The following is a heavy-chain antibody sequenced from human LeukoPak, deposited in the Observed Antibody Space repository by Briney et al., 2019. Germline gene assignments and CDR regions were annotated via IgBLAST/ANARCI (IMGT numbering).Heavy chain of an antibody. CDR3: ARDDYGDYYFDY. D-gene: IGHD4-17*01. CDR2: FYYSGST. CDR1: GGSISSYY. Sequence: SETLSLTCIVSGGSISSYYWSWIRQPPGKGLEWIGYFYYSGSTNYNPSLKSRVTISVDKSKNQFSLKLSSVTAADTALYYCARDDYGDYYFDYWGQGTLVTVSS. V-gene: IGHV4-59*01. J-gene: IGHJ4*02.